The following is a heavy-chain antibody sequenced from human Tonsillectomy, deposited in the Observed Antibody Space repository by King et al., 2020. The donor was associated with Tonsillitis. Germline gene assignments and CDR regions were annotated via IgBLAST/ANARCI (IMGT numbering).Heavy chain of an antibody. D-gene: IGHD3-16*01. CDR1: GYPFTSCA. V-gene: IGHV1-8*02. Sequence: QLVPSGAAVKTPGASVKVSCKASGYPFTSCALNWVRQATGQGLEWMGWMNPNSGNTGYAQKFQGRVTMTRNTSISPAYLELSSLRSEDPAGAYCARGGEGGGGAATRNGDDGGQGTRGTVSS. CDR3: ARGGEGGGGAATRNGDD. CDR2: MNPNSGNT. J-gene: IGHJ4*02.